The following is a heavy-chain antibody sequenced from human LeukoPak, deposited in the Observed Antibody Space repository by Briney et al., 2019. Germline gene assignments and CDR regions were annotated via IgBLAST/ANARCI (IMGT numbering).Heavy chain of an antibody. V-gene: IGHV1-2*02. J-gene: IGHJ4*02. CDR1: GYTFTGYY. D-gene: IGHD3-10*01. CDR2: INPNSGGT. Sequence: GASVKVSCKASGYTFTGYYMHWVRQAPGQGLEWMGWINPNSGGTNYAQRFQGRVTMTRDTSISTAYMELSRLRSDDTAVYYCAREDRITMVRGVHFASFDYWGQGTLVTVSS. CDR3: AREDRITMVRGVHFASFDY.